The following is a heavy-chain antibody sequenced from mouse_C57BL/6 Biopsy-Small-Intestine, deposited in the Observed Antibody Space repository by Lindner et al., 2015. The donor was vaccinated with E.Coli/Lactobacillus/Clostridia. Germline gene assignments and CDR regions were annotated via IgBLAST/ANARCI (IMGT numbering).Heavy chain of an antibody. D-gene: IGHD1-1*01. CDR3: ARKDLYYGSRDWFAY. V-gene: IGHV1-22*01. J-gene: IGHJ3*01. Sequence: EVQLQESGPELVKPGASVKMSCKASGYTFTDYNMHWVKQSHGKSLEWIGYINPNNGGTSYNQKFKGKATLTVNKSSSTAYMELRSLTSEDSAVYYCARKDLYYGSRDWFAYWGQGTLVTVSA. CDR1: GYTFTDYN. CDR2: INPNNGGT.